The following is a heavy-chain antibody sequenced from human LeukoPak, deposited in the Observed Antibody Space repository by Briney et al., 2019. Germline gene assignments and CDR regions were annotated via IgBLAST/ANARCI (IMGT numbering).Heavy chain of an antibody. Sequence: ASVKVSCKASGYTFTSYDINWVRQATGQGLEWMGWMNPNSGNTGYAQKFQGRVTITRNTSISTAYMELSSLRSEDTAVYYCARRAFWSTPGAFDIWGQGTMVTVSS. D-gene: IGHD3-3*01. J-gene: IGHJ3*02. CDR1: GYTFTSYD. V-gene: IGHV1-8*03. CDR3: ARRAFWSTPGAFDI. CDR2: MNPNSGNT.